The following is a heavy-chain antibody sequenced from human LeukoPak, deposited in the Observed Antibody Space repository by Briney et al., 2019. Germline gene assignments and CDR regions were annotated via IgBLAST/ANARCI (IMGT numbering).Heavy chain of an antibody. D-gene: IGHD3-10*01. CDR1: GGTFSSYA. Sequence: SVKVSCKASGGTFSSYAISWVRQAPGQGLEWMGGIIPIFGTANYAQKFKGRVTITTDESTSTACMELSSLRSEDTAVYYCARGGLSLVRGVIMWFDPWGQGTLATVSS. V-gene: IGHV1-69*05. CDR2: IIPIFGTA. J-gene: IGHJ5*02. CDR3: ARGGLSLVRGVIMWFDP.